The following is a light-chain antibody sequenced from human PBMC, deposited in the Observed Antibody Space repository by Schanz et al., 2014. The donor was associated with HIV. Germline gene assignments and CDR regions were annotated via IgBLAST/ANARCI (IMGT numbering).Light chain of an antibody. CDR1: SSDVGGHDR. J-gene: IGLJ1*01. CDR3: SSYAGSSYV. V-gene: IGLV2-8*01. Sequence: QSALTQPPSASGSPGQSVTISCTGTSSDVGGHDRVSWYQQYPGKAPKLMIYDVSNRPSGVSSRFSGSKSGNTASLTISGLQAEDEADYYCSSYAGSSYVFGTGTKLTVL. CDR2: DVS.